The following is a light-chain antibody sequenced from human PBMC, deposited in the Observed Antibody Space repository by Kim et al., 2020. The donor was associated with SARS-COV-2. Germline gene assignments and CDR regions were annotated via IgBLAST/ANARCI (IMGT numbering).Light chain of an antibody. CDR1: TGAVTSGHF. CDR3: LLYYSGVRV. J-gene: IGLJ2*01. V-gene: IGLV7-46*01. CDR2: DIT. Sequence: PGGTVTLTCGSSTGAVTSGHFPYWFQHKPGQAPSTLIYDITQRHSWTPARFSGSLLGDKAALTLSGAQPEDEADYYCLLYYSGVRVFGVGTQLTVL.